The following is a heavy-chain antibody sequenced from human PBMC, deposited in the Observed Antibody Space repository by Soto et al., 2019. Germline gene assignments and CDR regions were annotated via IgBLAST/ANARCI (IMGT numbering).Heavy chain of an antibody. J-gene: IGHJ6*03. D-gene: IGHD2-2*01. CDR2: MNPNSGNT. V-gene: IGHV1-8*01. Sequence: ASVKVSCKASGYTFTSYDINWVRQATGQGLEWMRWMNPNSGNTGYAQKFQGRVTMTRNTSISTAYMELSSLRSEDTAVYYCARFLGYCSSTSCYAYYYYMDVWGKGTTVTVSS. CDR3: ARFLGYCSSTSCYAYYYYMDV. CDR1: GYTFTSYD.